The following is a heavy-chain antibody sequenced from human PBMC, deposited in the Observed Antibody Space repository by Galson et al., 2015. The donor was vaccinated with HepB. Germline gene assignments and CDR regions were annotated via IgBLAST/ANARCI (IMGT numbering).Heavy chain of an antibody. CDR3: AREYYDYVWGTHFDY. V-gene: IGHV4-31*03. J-gene: IGHJ4*02. D-gene: IGHD3-16*01. CDR1: GGSISSGGYY. CDR2: IYYSGST. Sequence: TLSLTCTVSGGSISSGGYYWSWIRQHPGKGLEWIGYIYYSGSTYYNPSLESRVTISVDTSKNQFSLKLSSVTAADTAVYYCAREYYDYVWGTHFDYWGQGTLVTVSS.